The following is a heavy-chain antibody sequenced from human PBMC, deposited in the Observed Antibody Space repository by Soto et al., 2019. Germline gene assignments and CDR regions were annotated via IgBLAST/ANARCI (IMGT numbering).Heavy chain of an antibody. CDR2: INEDCRKR. V-gene: IGHV3-7*01. CDR1: GCSLTPQW. J-gene: IGHJ4*02. Sequence: EVSLRRSGLAAGCSLTPQWKRWVRQTPGEGLDSVPKINEDCRKRDYMECVERRFTISRDNGNSSVSLHMDSLRFDDMALLDCTRWDGRCSGGSCFFDSWRQGSLVTVSS. D-gene: IGHD2-15*01. CDR3: TRWDGRCSGGSCFFDS.